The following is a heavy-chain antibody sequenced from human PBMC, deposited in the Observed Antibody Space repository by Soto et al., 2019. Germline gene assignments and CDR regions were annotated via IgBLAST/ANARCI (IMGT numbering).Heavy chain of an antibody. CDR2: ISHTGTT. J-gene: IGHJ4*02. CDR3: ARHSDKYVSSWYGLGS. CDR1: GDSFTIDSYY. D-gene: IGHD6-13*01. V-gene: IGHV4-39*01. Sequence: QLQLQESGPGLVKPSESLSLTCTVSGDSFTIDSYYWAWIRQPPGKGLEWLGTISHTGTTFHNPSLNSRLTMSVDTSKNQCSLNLSSVTAADTALYFCARHSDKYVSSWYGLGSWGQGTLVTVSS.